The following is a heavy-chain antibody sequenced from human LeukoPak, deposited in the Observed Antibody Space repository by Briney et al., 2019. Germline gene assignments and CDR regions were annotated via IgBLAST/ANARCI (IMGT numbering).Heavy chain of an antibody. CDR3: ARGYSYGPIYF. Sequence: SETLSLTCAVSGGSISSGGYYWSWIRQPPGKGLEWIGEINHSGSTNYNPSLKSRVSISVDTSKDQFSLNLSSVTAADTAVYFCARGYSYGPIYFWGQGTLVIVSS. D-gene: IGHD5-18*01. CDR1: GGSISSGGYY. J-gene: IGHJ4*02. V-gene: IGHV4-34*01. CDR2: INHSGST.